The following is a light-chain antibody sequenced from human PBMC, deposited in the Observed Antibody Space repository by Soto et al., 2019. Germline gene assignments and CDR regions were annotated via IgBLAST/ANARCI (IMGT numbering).Light chain of an antibody. CDR3: QQLNSYPPF. V-gene: IGKV1-9*01. CDR2: AAS. CDR1: QGISSY. J-gene: IGKJ3*01. Sequence: DIQLTQSPSFLSASVGDRVTITCRASQGISSYLAWYQQKPGKAPKLLIYAASTLQSGVPSRFSGCGSGTEFTLTISSLQPEDFATYYCQQLNSYPPFFGPGTKVDIK.